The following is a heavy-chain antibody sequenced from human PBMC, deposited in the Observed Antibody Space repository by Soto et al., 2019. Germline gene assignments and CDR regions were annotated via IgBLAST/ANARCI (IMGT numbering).Heavy chain of an antibody. CDR2: ISYDGSDK. CDR1: GFTFNNYG. J-gene: IGHJ3*02. CDR3: AREESAGIAVAGTIAAFDI. D-gene: IGHD6-19*01. Sequence: GGSLRLSCAASGFTFNNYGMHWVRQAPGKGLEWVAVISYDGSDKYYADSVMGRFTISRDNSKNTLSLQMNSLRAEDTAVYYCAREESAGIAVAGTIAAFDIWGQGTMVTVSS. V-gene: IGHV3-30*03.